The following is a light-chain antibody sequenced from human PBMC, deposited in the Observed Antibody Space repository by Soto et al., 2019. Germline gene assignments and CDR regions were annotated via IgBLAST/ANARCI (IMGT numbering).Light chain of an antibody. CDR3: QQYGTSPRGT. Sequence: EVVLTQSPATLSLSPGERATLSCGASQTVHSNYLAWDQHKPGLAPRLLIYDASSRATGIPDRFRGSGSGTDFTLTISRLEPEDFAVYYCQQYGTSPRGTFGGGTKVEIK. CDR1: QTVHSNY. V-gene: IGKV3D-20*01. CDR2: DAS. J-gene: IGKJ4*01.